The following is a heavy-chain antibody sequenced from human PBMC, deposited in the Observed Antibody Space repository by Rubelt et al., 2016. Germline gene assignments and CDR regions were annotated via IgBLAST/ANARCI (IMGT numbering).Heavy chain of an antibody. CDR2: MNADRGNT. V-gene: IGHV1-8*01. CDR3: ARGYGAN. Sequence: QVQLVQSGAEVKKPGASVKVSCKASGYTFTNYDINWVRQATGQGLEWMGWMNADRGNTGYAQKFQGRLTMTRKTSISTAYMELSSLGPEDTAVYYCARGYGANWGQGTLVTVSS. CDR1: GYTFTNYD. J-gene: IGHJ4*02. D-gene: IGHD3-10*01.